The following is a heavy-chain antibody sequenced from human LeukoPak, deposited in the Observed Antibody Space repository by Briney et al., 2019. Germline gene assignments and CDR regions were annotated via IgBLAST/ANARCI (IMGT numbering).Heavy chain of an antibody. Sequence: GRSLRLSCAASGFTFSSYGMHWARQAPGKGLEWVAVIWYDGSNKYYADSVKGRFTISRDNSKNTLYLQMNSLRAEDTAVYYCARGGYNYAYFSDYWGQGTLVTVSS. D-gene: IGHD5-18*01. CDR1: GFTFSSYG. CDR3: ARGGYNYAYFSDY. J-gene: IGHJ4*02. CDR2: IWYDGSNK. V-gene: IGHV3-33*01.